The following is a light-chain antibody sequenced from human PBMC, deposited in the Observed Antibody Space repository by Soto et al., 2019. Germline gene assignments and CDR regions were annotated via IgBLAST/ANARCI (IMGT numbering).Light chain of an antibody. Sequence: HSVLTQPRSVSGSPGQSVTISCTGTSSDVGGYNYVSWYQQQPGKAPKLIIYDVSKWPSGVPDRFSGSKSGNTASLTISGLQAEDEADYYCCSYAGNSLWVFGGGTKVTVL. CDR2: DVS. V-gene: IGLV2-11*01. CDR1: SSDVGGYNY. CDR3: CSYAGNSLWV. J-gene: IGLJ3*02.